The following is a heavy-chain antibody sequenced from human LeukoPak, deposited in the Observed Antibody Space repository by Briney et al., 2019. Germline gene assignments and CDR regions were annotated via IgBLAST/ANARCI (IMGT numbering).Heavy chain of an antibody. D-gene: IGHD1-26*01. CDR3: AREGVVGATANHYDY. V-gene: IGHV3-11*04. CDR1: GFTFSDYY. CDR2: ISSSGSTI. J-gene: IGHJ4*02. Sequence: GGSLRLSCAASGFTFSDYYMSWIRQAPGKGLEWVSYISSSGSTIYYADSVKGRFTISRDNAKNSLYLQMNSLRAEDTGVYYCAREGVVGATANHYDYWGQGSLVTVSS.